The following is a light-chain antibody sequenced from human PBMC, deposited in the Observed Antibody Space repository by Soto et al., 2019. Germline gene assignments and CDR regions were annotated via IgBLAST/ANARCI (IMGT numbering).Light chain of an antibody. Sequence: DILMTQHSESTTVSVVEKATISCKSSQRILCRSTNNNYLAWYEQKPGQPPKLLIYWASILESGVPGRFSGSWSGTDFTHTINNLQADYVAVYYCQIYYNTPLTFGGGTRLEIK. CDR1: QRILCRSTNNNY. CDR2: WAS. V-gene: IGKV4-1*01. J-gene: IGKJ4*01. CDR3: QIYYNTPLT.